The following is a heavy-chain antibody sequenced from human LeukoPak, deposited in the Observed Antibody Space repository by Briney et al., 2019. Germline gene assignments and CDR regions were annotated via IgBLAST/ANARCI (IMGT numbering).Heavy chain of an antibody. Sequence: GESLRISCKGSGYSFTIYWIGWVRQMPGKGLEWMGIIYPGDSDTRYSPSFQGQVTISADKSISTAYLQWSSLKASDTAMYYCARQRYNSSWSDFDYWGQGTLVTVSS. D-gene: IGHD6-13*01. CDR2: IYPGDSDT. V-gene: IGHV5-51*01. CDR3: ARQRYNSSWSDFDY. J-gene: IGHJ4*02. CDR1: GYSFTIYW.